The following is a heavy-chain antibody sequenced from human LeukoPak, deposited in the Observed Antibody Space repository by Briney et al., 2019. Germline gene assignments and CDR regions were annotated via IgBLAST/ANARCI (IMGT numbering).Heavy chain of an antibody. CDR1: GGSISSGGYY. V-gene: IGHV4-30-2*01. D-gene: IGHD6-13*01. CDR3: ARVSTSSWSPHFDY. CDR2: IYDSGST. J-gene: IGHJ4*02. Sequence: SETLSLTCTVSGGSISSGGYYWSWIRQPPGQALEWIGYIYDSGSTYYNPSLKSRVTISVDTSKNQFSLKLSSVTAADTAVYYCARVSTSSWSPHFDYWGPGTLVTVSS.